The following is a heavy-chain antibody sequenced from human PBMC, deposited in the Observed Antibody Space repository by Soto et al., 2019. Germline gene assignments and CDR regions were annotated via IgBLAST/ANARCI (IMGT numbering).Heavy chain of an antibody. V-gene: IGHV1-18*01. Sequence: QVQLVQSGAEVKKPGASVKVSCKASGYTFTSYAISWVRQAPGQGLERMGWISAYNGNTNYAQNLQGRVTMTTDTSTSTASMELRSLRSDDTAVYYCARPRYNSGWYDACDIWGQGTMVTVSS. CDR1: GYTFTSYA. CDR3: ARPRYNSGWYDACDI. D-gene: IGHD6-19*01. J-gene: IGHJ3*02. CDR2: ISAYNGNT.